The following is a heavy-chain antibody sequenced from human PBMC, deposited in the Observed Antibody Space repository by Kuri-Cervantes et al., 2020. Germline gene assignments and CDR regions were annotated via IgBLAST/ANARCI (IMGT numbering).Heavy chain of an antibody. D-gene: IGHD6-19*01. CDR1: GDSFANYG. J-gene: IGHJ3*02. V-gene: IGHV1-8*02. CDR3: ARSSDSSGNDAFDI. Sequence: ASVKVSCKASGDSFANYGIHWVRQAPGQGLEWMGWMNPNSGNTGYAQKFQGRVTMTRNTSISTAYMELSSLRSEDTAVYYCARSSDSSGNDAFDIWGQGTMVTVSS. CDR2: MNPNSGNT.